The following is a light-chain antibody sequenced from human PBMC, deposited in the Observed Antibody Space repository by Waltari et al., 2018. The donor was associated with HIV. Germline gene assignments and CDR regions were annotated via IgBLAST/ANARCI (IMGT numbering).Light chain of an antibody. CDR3: SAYTSSSIRV. CDR2: DVN. J-gene: IGLJ1*01. CDR1: SRDAGHYTF. V-gene: IGLV2-14*03. Sequence: QSALTQPASVSGSPGQSITISCTGNSRDAGHYTFVSWYQQYPGKAPKLMIYDVNKRPSGVSNRFAGSKSGDTASLTISGLQAEDEADYYCSAYTSSSIRVFGAGTKVTVL.